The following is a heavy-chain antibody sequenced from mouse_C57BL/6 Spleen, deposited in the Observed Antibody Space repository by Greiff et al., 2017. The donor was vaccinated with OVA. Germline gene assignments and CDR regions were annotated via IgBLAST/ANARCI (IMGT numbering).Heavy chain of an antibody. J-gene: IGHJ2*01. V-gene: IGHV1-15*01. D-gene: IGHD3-3*01. CDR3: TRDGADFDY. Sequence: QVQLQQSGAELVRPGASVTLSCKASGYTFTDYEMHWVKQTPVHGLEWIGAIDPETGGTAYNQKFKGKAILTVDKTSSTAYMERRSLTYEVSAVYYCTRDGADFDYWGQGTTLTVSS. CDR2: IDPETGGT. CDR1: GYTFTDYE.